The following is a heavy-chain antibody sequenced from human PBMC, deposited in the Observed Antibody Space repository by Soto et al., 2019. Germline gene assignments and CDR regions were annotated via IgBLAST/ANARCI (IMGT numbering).Heavy chain of an antibody. D-gene: IGHD6-19*01. CDR2: ISWNSGSI. J-gene: IGHJ4*02. CDR1: GFTFDDYA. CDR3: AKDNSPAGSGRYSSSNFDY. V-gene: IGHV3-9*01. Sequence: GGSLRLSCAASGFTFDDYAMHWVRQTPGKGLEWVSGISWNSGSIAYADSVKGRFTISRDNAKNSLYLQMTSLRAEDTALYYCAKDNSPAGSGRYSSSNFDYWGQGTLVTVSS.